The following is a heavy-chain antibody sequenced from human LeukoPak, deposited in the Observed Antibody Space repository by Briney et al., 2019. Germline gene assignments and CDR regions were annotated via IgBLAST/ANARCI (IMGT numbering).Heavy chain of an antibody. CDR3: ARDFLYGSGGRSAFDI. CDR1: GGSISSGGYY. Sequence: PSETLSLTCTVSGGSISSGGYYWSWIRQPPGKGLEWIGYIYHSGSTYYNPSLKSRVTISVDRSKNQFSLKLSSVTAADTAVYYCARDFLYGSGGRSAFDIWGQGTMVTVSS. J-gene: IGHJ3*02. V-gene: IGHV4-30-2*01. D-gene: IGHD3-10*01. CDR2: IYHSGST.